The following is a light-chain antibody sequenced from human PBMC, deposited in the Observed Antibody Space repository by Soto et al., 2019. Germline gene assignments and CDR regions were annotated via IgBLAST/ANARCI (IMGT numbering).Light chain of an antibody. CDR2: EVS. CDR3: CSYAGSNTLL. CDR1: SSDVGSYNF. V-gene: IGLV2-23*01. J-gene: IGLJ2*01. Sequence: QSALTQPASVSGSPGHSITISCTGTSSDVGSYNFVSWYQHHPGKAPTMMIYEVSKRPSEISNRFSGSKSGNTASLTIAGLQAEDEADYYCCSYAGSNTLLFGGGTKVTVL.